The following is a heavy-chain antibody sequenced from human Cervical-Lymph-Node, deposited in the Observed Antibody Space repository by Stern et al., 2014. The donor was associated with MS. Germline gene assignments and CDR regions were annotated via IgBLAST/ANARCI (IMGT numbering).Heavy chain of an antibody. CDR2: IGDDGSNK. CDR1: GFTFSTNG. Sequence: VQLVESGGGVVQPGRSLRLSCAASGFTFSTNGMHWVRQAPGKGLEWVAVIGDDGSNKNYVNSVKGRFTISRDNSKSTLYLQMNSLRAEDTAVYYCVDYASGANINHWGQGTLVTVSS. CDR3: VDYASGANINH. V-gene: IGHV3-33*01. D-gene: IGHD6-19*01. J-gene: IGHJ5*02.